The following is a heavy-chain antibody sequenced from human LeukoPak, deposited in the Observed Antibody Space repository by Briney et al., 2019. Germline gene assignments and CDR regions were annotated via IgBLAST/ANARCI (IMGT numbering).Heavy chain of an antibody. V-gene: IGHV1-18*04. CDR3: ASGIQLWFTDY. CDR2: ISAYNGNT. J-gene: IGHJ4*02. D-gene: IGHD5-18*01. CDR1: DYTCTSYG. Sequence: ASVKVSCKASDYTCTSYGISWVRQAPGQGLEWMGWISAYNGNTNYAQKLQGRVTMTTDTSTSTAYMELRSLRSDDTAVYYCASGIQLWFTDYWGQGTLVTVSS.